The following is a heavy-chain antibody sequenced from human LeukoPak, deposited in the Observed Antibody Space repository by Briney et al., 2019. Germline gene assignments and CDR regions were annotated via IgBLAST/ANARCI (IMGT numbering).Heavy chain of an antibody. CDR3: ARDLLGNYFDY. V-gene: IGHV3-7*04. Sequence: GWSLRLSCAASGFTLSIYWMSWVRQAQGKGLEWVANIKQDGSEKYYVDSVKGRFTISRDNAKNSLYLQMNSLRAEDTAVYYCARDLLGNYFDYWGQGTLVTVSS. CDR1: GFTLSIYW. D-gene: IGHD2-21*01. J-gene: IGHJ4*02. CDR2: IKQDGSEK.